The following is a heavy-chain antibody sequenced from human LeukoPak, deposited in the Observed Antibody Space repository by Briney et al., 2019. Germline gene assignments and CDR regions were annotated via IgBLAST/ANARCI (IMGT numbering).Heavy chain of an antibody. CDR2: INHSGST. J-gene: IGHJ6*02. Sequence: SETLSLTCAVYGGSSSGYYWSWIRQPPGKGLEWIGEINHSGSTNYNPSLKSRVTISVDTSMNQFSLKVSSVTAADTAVYYCARGLFHSSGLPYAMDVWGQGTTVTVSS. CDR1: GGSSSGYY. CDR3: ARGLFHSSGLPYAMDV. V-gene: IGHV4-34*01. D-gene: IGHD3-22*01.